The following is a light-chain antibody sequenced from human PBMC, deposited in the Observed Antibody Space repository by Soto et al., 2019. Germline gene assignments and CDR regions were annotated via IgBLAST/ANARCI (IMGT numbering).Light chain of an antibody. V-gene: IGLV1-44*01. CDR3: AAWDDSLEVV. CDR2: SNN. Sequence: QSVLTQPPSASGTPGQRVTISCSGSSSNIGSNTVNWYQQLPGTTPKLLIYSNNQRPSGVPDRFSGSKSGTSASLAISGLQSEDEADYYCAAWDDSLEVVFGGGTKLRP. CDR1: SSNIGSNT. J-gene: IGLJ2*01.